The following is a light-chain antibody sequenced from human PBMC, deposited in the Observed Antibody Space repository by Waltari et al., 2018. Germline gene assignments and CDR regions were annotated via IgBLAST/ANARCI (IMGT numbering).Light chain of an antibody. CDR2: EIR. Sequence: QSALTQPASVSGSPGQSITISCTAVNSNVDILHLVSWYQHHPGRNPRLLSYEIRQRPSGISNRFSGSKSGNTASLTISGLQPEDEADYFCCSFAGYGIYVFGSGTQVSVL. CDR1: NSNVDILHL. V-gene: IGLV2-23*02. CDR3: CSFAGYGIYV. J-gene: IGLJ1*01.